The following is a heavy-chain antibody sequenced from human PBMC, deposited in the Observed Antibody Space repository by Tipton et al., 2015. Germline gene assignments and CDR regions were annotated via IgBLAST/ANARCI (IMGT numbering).Heavy chain of an antibody. D-gene: IGHD2/OR15-2a*01. CDR2: INHSGGT. J-gene: IGHJ4*02. CDR1: GGSFDGGPFGDDF. CDR3: ARSPFKSGYFDY. V-gene: IGHV4-34*01. Sequence: TLSLTCAVYGGSFDGGPFGDDFWSWIRQPPGKGLEWIGEINHSGGTNYSPSLKSRVAISIDTSKSQFSLKLSSVTAADTAVYYCARSPFKSGYFDYWGQGTLVTVSS.